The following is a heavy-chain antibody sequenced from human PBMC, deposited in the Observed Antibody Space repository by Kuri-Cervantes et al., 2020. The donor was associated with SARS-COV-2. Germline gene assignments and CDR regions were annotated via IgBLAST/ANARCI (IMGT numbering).Heavy chain of an antibody. D-gene: IGHD3-16*01. CDR2: ISSSGSTI. CDR1: GFTFSSYA. CDR3: APRGEGSGFDY. V-gene: IGHV3-48*03. Sequence: GESLKISCAASGFTFSSYAMHWVRQAPGKGLEWASYISSSGSTIYYADSVKGRFTISRDNAKNSLYLQMNSLRAEDTAVYYCAPRGEGSGFDYWGQGTLVTVSS. J-gene: IGHJ4*02.